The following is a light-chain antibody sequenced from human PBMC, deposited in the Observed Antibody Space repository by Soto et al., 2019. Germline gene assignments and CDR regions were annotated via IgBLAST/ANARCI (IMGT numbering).Light chain of an antibody. V-gene: IGKV1-39*01. CDR3: QQSYSSPYT. CDR1: QSIRNY. J-gene: IGKJ2*01. CDR2: VAS. Sequence: DIQMTQSPSSLSASVGDRVTITCRASQSIRNYVNWYQQKPGKAPKFLIYVASTLQIGVPSRFSGSGSGTDFTLTISSLQPEDFATYYFQQSYSSPYTFGPGTKLEIK.